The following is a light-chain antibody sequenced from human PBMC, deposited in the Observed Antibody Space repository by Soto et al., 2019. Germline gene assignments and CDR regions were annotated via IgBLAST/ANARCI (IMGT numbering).Light chain of an antibody. CDR2: GVS. Sequence: EIEMKLSPATLSVSPGERATLSCRASQRLSSNLAWYQQKPGQAPRLLIYGVSTRATGVPARFSGSGSGTEFTLTISSLQSEDSAVYYCQQYKNWLALTFGGGTKVDIK. CDR1: QRLSSN. V-gene: IGKV3-15*01. CDR3: QQYKNWLALT. J-gene: IGKJ4*01.